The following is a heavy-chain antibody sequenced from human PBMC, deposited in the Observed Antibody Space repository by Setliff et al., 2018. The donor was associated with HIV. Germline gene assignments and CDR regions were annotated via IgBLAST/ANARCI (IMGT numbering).Heavy chain of an antibody. CDR3: ARGWGGLWFGDSTYYYIDV. D-gene: IGHD3-10*01. J-gene: IGHJ6*03. CDR1: GGSFSGHY. Sequence: SETLSLTCAVYGGSFSGHYWTWVRQSPGKGLEWIAEINHSGATNYNPSLMSRVTIPLDTSKSQFSLKLDSVPAPDTAVDYCARGWGGLWFGDSTYYYIDVWGKGTTVTVSS. V-gene: IGHV4-34*01. CDR2: INHSGAT.